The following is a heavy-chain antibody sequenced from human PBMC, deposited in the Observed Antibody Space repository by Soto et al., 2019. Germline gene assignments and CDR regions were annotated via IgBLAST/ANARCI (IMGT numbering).Heavy chain of an antibody. D-gene: IGHD6-25*01. CDR2: ISSSSTTM. CDR1: GFTFSSYS. V-gene: IGHV3-48*01. Sequence: GGSLRLSCAASGFTFSSYSMNWVRQAPGKGLEWASYISSSSTTMYYADSVKGRFTISRDNAKNSLYLQMNSLRAEDTAVYYCARDYSSVWYFDYWAQRTLVTVSS. J-gene: IGHJ4*02. CDR3: ARDYSSVWYFDY.